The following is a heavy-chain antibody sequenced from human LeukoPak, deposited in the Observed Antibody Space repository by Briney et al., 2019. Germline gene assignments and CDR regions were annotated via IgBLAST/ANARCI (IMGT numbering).Heavy chain of an antibody. Sequence: GASVKVSCKASGGTFSSYAISWVRQAPGQGLEWMGGIIPIFGTANYAQKFQGRVTITTDESTSTAYMELSSLRSEDTAVYYCAAPAAITLSHYYYYMDVWGKGTTVTVSS. CDR1: GGTFSSYA. J-gene: IGHJ6*03. D-gene: IGHD2-2*02. CDR3: AAPAAITLSHYYYYMDV. V-gene: IGHV1-69*05. CDR2: IIPIFGTA.